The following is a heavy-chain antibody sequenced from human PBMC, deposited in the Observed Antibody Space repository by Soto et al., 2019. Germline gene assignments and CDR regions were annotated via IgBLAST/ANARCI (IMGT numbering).Heavy chain of an antibody. D-gene: IGHD2-15*01. J-gene: IGHJ6*02. V-gene: IGHV1-3*01. CDR3: AADSCSGGSCYSAGDYYGLDV. Sequence: ASVKVSCKASGYTFTSYAMHWVRQAPGQRLEWMGWINAGNGNTKYSQKFQGRVTITRDTSASTAYMELSSLRSEDTAVYYCAADSCSGGSCYSAGDYYGLDVWGQGTTVTV. CDR1: GYTFTSYA. CDR2: INAGNGNT.